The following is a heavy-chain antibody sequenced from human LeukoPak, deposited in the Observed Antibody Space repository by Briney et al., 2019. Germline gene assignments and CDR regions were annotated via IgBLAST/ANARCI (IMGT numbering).Heavy chain of an antibody. V-gene: IGHV3-53*01. D-gene: IGHD6-25*01. CDR2: INTDDSA. J-gene: IGHJ4*02. CDR3: ASRSVSSRYGDFDY. CDR1: GFTVSRNY. Sequence: PGGSLRLSCAASGFTVSRNYMGWVRQAPGKGLEWVSIINTDDSANYADSVKGRFTISRDNSKNTLYLQMNNLRAEDAAVYYCASRSVSSRYGDFDYWGQGTLVTVSS.